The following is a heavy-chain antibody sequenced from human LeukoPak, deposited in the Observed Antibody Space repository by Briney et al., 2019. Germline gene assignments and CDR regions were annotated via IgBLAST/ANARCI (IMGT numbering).Heavy chain of an antibody. Sequence: GESLKISCKDSGYSFTSYWIGWVRQMPGKGLEWMGIIYPGDSDTRYSPSFQGQVTISADKSISTAYLQWSSLKASDTAMFYCARRRAYCGGDCYSFDYWGQGTLVIVSS. CDR2: IYPGDSDT. CDR1: GYSFTSYW. D-gene: IGHD2-21*02. CDR3: ARRRAYCGGDCYSFDY. J-gene: IGHJ4*02. V-gene: IGHV5-51*01.